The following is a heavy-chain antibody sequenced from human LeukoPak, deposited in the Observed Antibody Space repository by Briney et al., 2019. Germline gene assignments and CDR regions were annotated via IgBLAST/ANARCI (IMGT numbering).Heavy chain of an antibody. CDR3: ARGYCSSTFCDLDFDY. D-gene: IGHD2-2*01. CDR1: GFTLRSYA. CDR2: ISYDGSNK. Sequence: GGSLRLSCAASGFTLRSYAMHWVRQAPGKGLEWVAIISYDGSNKYYADSVRGRFTISRDNSKNTLYLQMNSLRLEDTAVYYCARGYCSSTFCDLDFDYWGQGTLVTVSS. J-gene: IGHJ4*02. V-gene: IGHV3-30*01.